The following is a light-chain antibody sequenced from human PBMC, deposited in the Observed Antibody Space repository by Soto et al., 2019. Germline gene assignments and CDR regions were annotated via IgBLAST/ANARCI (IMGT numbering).Light chain of an antibody. V-gene: IGLV2-14*01. CDR2: EVT. CDR1: SCDVGAYHF. Sequence: QSALTQPASVSGSPGQSITISCTGSSCDVGAYHFVSWYQHHPGKAPKLILYEVTARPSGVSSRFSGSKSGNTASLTISGLQADDEANYYCSSYTSSNTPYVFGNGTKVTVL. CDR3: SSYTSSNTPYV. J-gene: IGLJ1*01.